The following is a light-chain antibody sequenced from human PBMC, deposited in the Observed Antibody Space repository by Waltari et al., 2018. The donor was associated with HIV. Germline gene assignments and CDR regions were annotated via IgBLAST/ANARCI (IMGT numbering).Light chain of an antibody. V-gene: IGLV1-47*01. Sequence: QSGLTQPPSASGTPGQRLSISCAGNNSNIGSNFVFWYRQIPGAAPTLLVYRNNQRPSGVGDRFSGSRSGASASLVISVLRVEDEADYYCASWDDGLRGHVFGSGTTVSV. CDR3: ASWDDGLRGHV. J-gene: IGLJ1*01. CDR2: RNN. CDR1: NSNIGSNF.